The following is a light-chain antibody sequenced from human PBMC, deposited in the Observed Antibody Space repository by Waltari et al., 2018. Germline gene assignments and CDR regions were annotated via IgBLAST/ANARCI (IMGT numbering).Light chain of an antibody. CDR1: QAISRS. CDR2: VAS. V-gene: IGKV1-13*02. CDR3: QHFYSYPSG. J-gene: IGKJ5*01. Sequence: ALQLTQSPSSLSASVGDRVTMTCRASQAISRSVAWFQQKPGKVPKLLIFVASDLEDGVPSRFSGSGGGTRFTLTISSLQPEDFATYYCQHFYSYPSGFGQGTRLEIK.